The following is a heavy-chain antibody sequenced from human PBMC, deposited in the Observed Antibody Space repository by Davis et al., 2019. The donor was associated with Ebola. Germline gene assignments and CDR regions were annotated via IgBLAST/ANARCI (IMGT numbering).Heavy chain of an antibody. CDR1: GFTFSSYW. CDR3: ARVDYDILTGYYDY. Sequence: HTGGSLRLSCAASGFTFSSYWMHWVRQAPGKGLVWVSRINSDGSSTSYADSVKGRFTISRDNAKNTLYLQMNSLRAEDTAVYYCARVDYDILTGYYDYWGQGTLVTVSS. J-gene: IGHJ4*02. CDR2: INSDGSST. D-gene: IGHD3-9*01. V-gene: IGHV3-74*01.